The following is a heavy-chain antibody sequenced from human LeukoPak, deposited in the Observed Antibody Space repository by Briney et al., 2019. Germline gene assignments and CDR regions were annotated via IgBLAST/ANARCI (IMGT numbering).Heavy chain of an antibody. V-gene: IGHV3-30*18. CDR2: ISYDGSNK. Sequence: PGRSLRLSCAASGFTFSSYGMHWVRQAPGKGLEWVAVISYDGSNKYYADSVKGRFTISRDNSKNTLYLQMDSLRAEDTAVYYCAKRGDKYYFDYWGQGTLVTVSS. CDR1: GFTFSSYG. D-gene: IGHD2-21*02. CDR3: AKRGDKYYFDY. J-gene: IGHJ4*02.